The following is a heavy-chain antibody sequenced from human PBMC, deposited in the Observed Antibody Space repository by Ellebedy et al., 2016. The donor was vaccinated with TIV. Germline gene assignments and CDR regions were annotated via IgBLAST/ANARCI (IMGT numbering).Heavy chain of an antibody. CDR3: AREATAISPQGY. Sequence: MPSETLSLTCNVSGDSLSSNVYYWSWIRQPPGKGLEWIGHIHSSGRTAYDASLTSRLTISIDTSKNQFSLTLTSVTAADTTVYFGAREATAISPQGYWGQGTLVTVSS. V-gene: IGHV4-30-4*01. CDR1: GDSLSSNVYY. CDR2: IHSSGRT. D-gene: IGHD5-12*01. J-gene: IGHJ4*02.